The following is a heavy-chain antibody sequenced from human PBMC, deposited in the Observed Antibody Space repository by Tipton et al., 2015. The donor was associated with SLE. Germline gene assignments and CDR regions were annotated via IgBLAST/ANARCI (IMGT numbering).Heavy chain of an antibody. CDR2: IGSSGGST. D-gene: IGHD4-11*01. J-gene: IGHJ6*02. Sequence: SLRLSCGASGFTFSTYAMNWVRQAPGKGLEWVSSIGSSGGSTYYADSVRGRFTISRDNSKNTLYLQMSSLRAEDTAVYYCARSYTVTTHRTFYSYYGMDVWGRGTTVTVSS. V-gene: IGHV3-23*01. CDR3: ARSYTVTTHRTFYSYYGMDV. CDR1: GFTFSTYA.